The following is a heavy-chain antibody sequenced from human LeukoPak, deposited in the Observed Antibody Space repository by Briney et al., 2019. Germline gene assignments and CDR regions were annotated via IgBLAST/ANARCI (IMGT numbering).Heavy chain of an antibody. CDR2: IYPGDSDT. D-gene: IGHD1-26*01. CDR3: ARHGPLSGGGELYPPDY. V-gene: IGHV5-51*01. J-gene: IGHJ4*02. CDR1: GYSFTSYW. Sequence: GESLKISCKGSGYSFTSYWIGWVRQMPGKGLEWMGIIYPGDSDTRYSPSFQGQVTISADKSISTAYLQWSSLKASDTAMYYCARHGPLSGGGELYPPDYWGQETLVTVSS.